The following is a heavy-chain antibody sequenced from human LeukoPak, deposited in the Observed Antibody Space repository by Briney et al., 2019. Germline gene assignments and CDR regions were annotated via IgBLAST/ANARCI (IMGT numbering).Heavy chain of an antibody. D-gene: IGHD1-14*01. J-gene: IGHJ2*01. Sequence: SSETLSLTCTVSGGSISSYYWSWMRQPPGKGLEYIGYIYYSGNTNSNPSLNSRVTISVDTSKNQFSLKLSSVTAAHTAVYYCARRGSGASLEYYFDLWGRGTLVTVSS. V-gene: IGHV4-59*08. CDR3: ARRGSGASLEYYFDL. CDR2: IYYSGNT. CDR1: GGSISSYY.